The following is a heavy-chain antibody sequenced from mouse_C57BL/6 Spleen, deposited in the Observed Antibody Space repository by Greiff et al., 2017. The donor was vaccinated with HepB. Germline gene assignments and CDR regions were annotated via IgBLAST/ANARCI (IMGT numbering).Heavy chain of an antibody. CDR1: GFTFSDYY. CDR3: ARDLLPYYGSSYWYFDV. CDR2: INYDGSST. D-gene: IGHD1-1*01. J-gene: IGHJ1*03. Sequence: DVMLVESEGGLVQPGSSMKLSCTASGFTFSDYYMAWVRQVPEKGLEWVANINYDGSSTYYLDSLKSRFIISRDNAKNILYLQMSSLKSEDTATYYCARDLLPYYGSSYWYFDVWGTGTTVTVSS. V-gene: IGHV5-16*01.